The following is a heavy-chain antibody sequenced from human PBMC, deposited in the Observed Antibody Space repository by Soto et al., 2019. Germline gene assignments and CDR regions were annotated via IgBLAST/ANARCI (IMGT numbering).Heavy chain of an antibody. CDR1: GADINTYS. CDR3: ARDREAGSNFYYGLDV. D-gene: IGHD6-19*01. CDR2: IYTSASI. J-gene: IGHJ6*02. Sequence: SETLSLTCRVSGADINTYSWTWIRQPAGKGLEWIGRIYTSASINYNPSLKGRVTLSVDTSTNQVSLRLASVTAADTAIYYCARDREAGSNFYYGLDVWGQGTTAT. V-gene: IGHV4-4*07.